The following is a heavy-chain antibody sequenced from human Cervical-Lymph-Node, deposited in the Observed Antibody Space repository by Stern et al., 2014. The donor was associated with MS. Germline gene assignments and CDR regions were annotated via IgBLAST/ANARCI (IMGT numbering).Heavy chain of an antibody. V-gene: IGHV1-2*02. CDR1: GYTFTGYY. J-gene: IGHJ4*02. D-gene: IGHD1-14*01. Sequence: QVQLVQSGAEVKKPGASVKVSCKASGYTFTGYYMHWVRQAPGQGPEWMGWINSNSGGTTYAQKFQGRVTVTRDTSISTVYMELCRLRSDDTAVYYCARGGTSSCDYWGQGTLVTVSS. CDR2: INSNSGGT. CDR3: ARGGTSSCDY.